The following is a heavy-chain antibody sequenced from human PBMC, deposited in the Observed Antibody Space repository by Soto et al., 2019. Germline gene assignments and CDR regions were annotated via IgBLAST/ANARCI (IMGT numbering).Heavy chain of an antibody. CDR3: AIRGWLQTAFDI. V-gene: IGHV1-24*01. D-gene: IGHD5-12*01. CDR2: FDPEDGET. J-gene: IGHJ3*02. CDR1: GYTLTELS. Sequence: ASVKVSCKVSGYTLTELSMHWVRQAPGKGLEWMGGFDPEDGETIYAQKFQGRVTMTEDTSTDTAYMELSSLRSEDTAVYYCAIRGWLQTAFDIWGQGTMVTVSS.